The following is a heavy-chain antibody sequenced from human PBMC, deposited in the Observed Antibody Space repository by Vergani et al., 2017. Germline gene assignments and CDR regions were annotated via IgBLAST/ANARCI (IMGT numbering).Heavy chain of an antibody. Sequence: QVQLVQSGAEVKKPGSSVKVSCKASGGTFSSYAISWVRQAPGQGLEWMGRIIPIFGTANYAQKFQGRVTITADESTSTAYMELSSLRSEDTAVYYCARSRKLRYSGSYGDAFDIWGQGTMVTVSS. D-gene: IGHD1-26*01. CDR2: IIPIFGTA. CDR3: ARSRKLRYSGSYGDAFDI. V-gene: IGHV1-69*13. CDR1: GGTFSSYA. J-gene: IGHJ3*02.